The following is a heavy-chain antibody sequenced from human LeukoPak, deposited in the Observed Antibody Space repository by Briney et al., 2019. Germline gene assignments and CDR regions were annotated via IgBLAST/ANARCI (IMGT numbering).Heavy chain of an antibody. CDR1: GFTFSSYS. D-gene: IGHD6-19*01. CDR3: ARDLAVAGGEDY. Sequence: GGSLRLSCAASGFTFSSYSMNWVRQAPGKGLEWVSSISSSSYIYYADSVKGRFTISRDNAKNSLYLQMNSLRAEDTAVYYCARDLAVAGGEDYWGQGTLVPVSS. V-gene: IGHV3-21*01. J-gene: IGHJ4*02. CDR2: ISSSSYI.